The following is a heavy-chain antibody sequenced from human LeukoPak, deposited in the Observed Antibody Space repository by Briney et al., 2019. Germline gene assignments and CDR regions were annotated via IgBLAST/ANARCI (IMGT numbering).Heavy chain of an antibody. CDR1: GYTFTGYY. CDR2: INPNSGGT. CDR3: ARRANYYDSSGYYYADYYYYMDV. D-gene: IGHD3-22*01. J-gene: IGHJ6*03. Sequence: ASVKVSCKASGYTFTGYYMHWVRQAPGQGLEWMGWINPNSGGTNYAQKFQGRVTMTRDTSISTAYMELSRLRSDDTAVYYCARRANYYDSSGYYYADYYYYMDVWGKGTTVTVSS. V-gene: IGHV1-2*02.